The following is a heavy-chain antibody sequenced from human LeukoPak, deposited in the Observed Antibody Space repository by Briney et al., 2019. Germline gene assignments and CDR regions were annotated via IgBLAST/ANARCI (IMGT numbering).Heavy chain of an antibody. V-gene: IGHV1-2*02. CDR3: ARDYSSSTSSDY. J-gene: IGHJ4*02. Sequence: ASVKVSCKASGYTFTGYYMHWVRQAPGQGLEWMGWINPNSGGTNYAQKFQGRVTMTRDTSISTAYMELSGLRSDDTAVYYCARDYSSSTSSDYWGQGTLVTVSS. CDR1: GYTFTGYY. CDR2: INPNSGGT. D-gene: IGHD2-2*01.